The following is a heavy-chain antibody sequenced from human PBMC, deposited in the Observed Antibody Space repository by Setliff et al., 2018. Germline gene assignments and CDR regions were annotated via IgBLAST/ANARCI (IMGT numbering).Heavy chain of an antibody. V-gene: IGHV4-39*01. D-gene: IGHD2-15*01. CDR1: GVSVSNSGFF. CDR2: IYDSGSS. J-gene: IGHJ5*02. Sequence: SETLSLTCNVSGVSVSNSGFFWGWLRQAPGKGLEWIGNIYDSGSSNYNASLKSRLIITRDTSKNQISLKLTSVTAADTAVYYCGRGFSRIEGWGNWFDPWGQGILVTVSS. CDR3: GRGFSRIEGWGNWFDP.